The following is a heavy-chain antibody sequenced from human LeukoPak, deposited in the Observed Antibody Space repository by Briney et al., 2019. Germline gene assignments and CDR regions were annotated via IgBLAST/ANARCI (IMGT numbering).Heavy chain of an antibody. CDR2: ISSSSSYI. CDR3: ATGSGYSDY. D-gene: IGHD3-22*01. V-gene: IGHV3-21*01. CDR1: GFSFADHA. J-gene: IGHJ4*02. Sequence: GGSLRLSCTGSGFSFADHALSWVRQAPGKGLEWVSSISSSSSYIYYADSVKGRFTISRDNAKNSLYLQMNSLRAEDTAVYYCATGSGYSDYWGQGTLVTVSS.